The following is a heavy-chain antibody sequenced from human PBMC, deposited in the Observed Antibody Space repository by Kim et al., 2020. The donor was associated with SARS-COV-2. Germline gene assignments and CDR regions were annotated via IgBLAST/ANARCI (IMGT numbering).Heavy chain of an antibody. CDR2: IYHSGST. J-gene: IGHJ4*02. V-gene: IGHV4-4*02. CDR1: GGSISSSNW. D-gene: IGHD2-15*01. CDR3: ARFSCSGGSCYSGYFDY. Sequence: SETLSLTCAVSGGSISSSNWWSWVRQPPGKGLEWIGEIYHSGSTNYNPSLKSRVTISVDKSKNQFPLKLSSVTAADTAVYYCARFSCSGGSCYSGYFDYWGQGTLVTVSS.